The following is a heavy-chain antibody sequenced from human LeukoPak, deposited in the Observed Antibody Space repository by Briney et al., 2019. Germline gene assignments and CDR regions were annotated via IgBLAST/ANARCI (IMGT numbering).Heavy chain of an antibody. CDR2: ISYDGSNK. D-gene: IGHD4-17*01. J-gene: IGHJ6*02. V-gene: IGHV3-30*14. CDR3: ARPGPIYGDYLDYGMDV. CDR1: GFTFSSYA. Sequence: GGSLRLSCAASGFTFSSYAMHWVRQAPGKGLEWVAVISYDGSNKYYADSVKGRFTISRDNSKNTLYLQMNSLRAEDTAVYYCARPGPIYGDYLDYGMDVWGQGTTVTVSS.